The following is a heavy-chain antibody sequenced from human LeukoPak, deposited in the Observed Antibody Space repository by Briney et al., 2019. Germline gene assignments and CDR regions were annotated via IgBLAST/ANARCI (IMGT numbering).Heavy chain of an antibody. CDR3: ARDQMRPYQYYMDV. CDR1: GFTFSTFA. D-gene: IGHD2-2*01. J-gene: IGHJ6*03. V-gene: IGHV3-23*01. CDR2: IFPSGGEI. Sequence: PGGSLRLSCEASGFTFSTFAMIWVRQPPGKGLEWVSSIFPSGGEIHYADSVRGRFTISRDNSKSTLSLQMNSLRAEDTAMYYCARDQMRPYQYYMDVWGKGTTVTVSS.